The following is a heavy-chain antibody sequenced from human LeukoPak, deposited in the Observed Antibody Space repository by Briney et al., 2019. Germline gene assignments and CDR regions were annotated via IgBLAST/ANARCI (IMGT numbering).Heavy chain of an antibody. CDR2: IRGSGGNT. CDR3: AKDYYDSSIFSAPHLFAC. J-gene: IGHJ4*02. Sequence: GGSLRLSCAASGFTFSSHAMTWVRQASGKGLEWVSSIRGSGGNTYYADSVKGRFTISRDNFQNTLYLQMNSLRAEDTAVYYCAKDYYDSSIFSAPHLFACWGQGTLVTVSP. V-gene: IGHV3-23*01. CDR1: GFTFSSHA. D-gene: IGHD3-22*01.